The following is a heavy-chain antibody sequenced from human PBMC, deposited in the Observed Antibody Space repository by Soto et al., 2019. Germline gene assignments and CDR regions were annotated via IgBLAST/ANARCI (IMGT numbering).Heavy chain of an antibody. J-gene: IGHJ4*02. CDR3: AKAQFTAYDPYNY. V-gene: IGHV3-23*01. CDR1: GFTFSNYA. D-gene: IGHD5-12*01. CDR2: IGGTGA. Sequence: GGSLRLSCAASGFTFSNYAMSWVRQAPGKGLEWVSVIGGTGAYYTDSVKGRFTTSRDNSKNTLYLQMNNLRAEDTAVYYCAKAQFTAYDPYNYWGLGTLVTVSS.